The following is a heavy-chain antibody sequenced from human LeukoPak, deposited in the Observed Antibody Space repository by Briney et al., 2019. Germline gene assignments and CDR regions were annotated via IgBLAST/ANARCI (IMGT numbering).Heavy chain of an antibody. V-gene: IGHV3-23*01. CDR3: AKGAYCSSTSCYTS. Sequence: GGSLRLSCAASGFTFSSYAMSWVRQAPGKGLEWVSAISGSGGSAYYADSVKGRFTISRDSSKNTLYLQMNSLRAEDTAVYYCAKGAYCSSTSCYTSWGQGTLVTVSS. D-gene: IGHD2-2*02. CDR1: GFTFSSYA. J-gene: IGHJ4*02. CDR2: ISGSGGSA.